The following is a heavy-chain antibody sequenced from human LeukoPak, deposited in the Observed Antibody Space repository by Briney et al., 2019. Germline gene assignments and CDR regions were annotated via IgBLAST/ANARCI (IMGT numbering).Heavy chain of an antibody. Sequence: GGSLRLSCAASGFTFSGSVMHWVRQAAGKGLEWVGRIRSKRNNYATAYAASVKGRFTISRDDSRNTVYLHMDSLKTEDTALYYCSRLEDSSPIEVALDIWGQGTVVTVSS. J-gene: IGHJ3*02. V-gene: IGHV3-73*01. CDR3: SRLEDSSPIEVALDI. CDR2: IRSKRNNYAT. D-gene: IGHD6-13*01. CDR1: GFTFSGSV.